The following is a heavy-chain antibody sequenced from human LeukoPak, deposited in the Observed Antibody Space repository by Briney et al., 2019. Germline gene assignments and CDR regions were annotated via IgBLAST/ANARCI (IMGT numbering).Heavy chain of an antibody. V-gene: IGHV3-21*01. Sequence: GGSLRLSCAAPGFTFSSYSMKWVRQAPGKGLGWVSSISSSSSYIYYADSVKGRFTISRDNAKNSLYLQMNSLRAEDTAVYYCARAYSSSWYRVAFDIWGQGTMVTVSS. CDR2: ISSSSSYI. CDR1: GFTFSSYS. D-gene: IGHD6-13*01. J-gene: IGHJ3*02. CDR3: ARAYSSSWYRVAFDI.